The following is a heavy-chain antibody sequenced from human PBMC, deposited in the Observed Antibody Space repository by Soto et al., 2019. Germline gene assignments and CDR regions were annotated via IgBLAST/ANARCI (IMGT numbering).Heavy chain of an antibody. J-gene: IGHJ3*01. V-gene: IGHV1-18*04. D-gene: IGHD3-3*01. CDR3: AREGILGLFDAYDL. Sequence: WASVKVSCKASGFTSSGISWVRQAPGQRLEWMGWISTHNGNTIYAQKFQGRVILTMDTSTTTVYMELRSLRPDDTAVYLCAREGILGLFDAYDLWGQGTMVTVSS. CDR2: ISTHNGNT. CDR1: GFTSSG.